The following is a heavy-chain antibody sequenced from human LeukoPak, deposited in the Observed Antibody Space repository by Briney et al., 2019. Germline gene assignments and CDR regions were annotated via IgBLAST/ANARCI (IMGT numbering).Heavy chain of an antibody. Sequence: DPSETLSLTCTVSGGSISSYYWSWIRQPPGKGLEWIGYIYYSGSTNYNPSLKSRVTISVDTSKNQFSLKLSSVTAADTAVYYCARHAIAAAGTLAGIFDPWGQGTLVTVSS. CDR1: GGSISSYY. CDR2: IYYSGST. D-gene: IGHD6-13*01. J-gene: IGHJ5*02. V-gene: IGHV4-59*01. CDR3: ARHAIAAAGTLAGIFDP.